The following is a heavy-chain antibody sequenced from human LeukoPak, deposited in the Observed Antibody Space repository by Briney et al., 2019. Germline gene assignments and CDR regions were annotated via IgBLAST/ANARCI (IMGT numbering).Heavy chain of an antibody. CDR2: ISSSISYI. CDR1: GFTFSSYS. CDR3: ARVGTLGFDY. D-gene: IGHD1-14*01. Sequence: GGSLRLSCAASGFTFSSYSMNWVRQAPGKGLEWVSSISSSISYIYYADSVKGRFTISRDNAKNSLYLQMNSLRAEDTAVYYCARVGTLGFDYWGQGTLVTVSS. J-gene: IGHJ4*02. V-gene: IGHV3-21*01.